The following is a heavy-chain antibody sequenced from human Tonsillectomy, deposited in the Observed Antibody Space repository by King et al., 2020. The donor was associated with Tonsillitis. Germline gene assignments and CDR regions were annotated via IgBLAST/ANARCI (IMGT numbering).Heavy chain of an antibody. J-gene: IGHJ4*02. V-gene: IGHV4-59*02. CDR1: GGSVSSYY. Sequence: VQLQESGPGLVKPSETLSLTCTVSGGSVSSYYWSWIRQPPGKGLEWIGYIYDSETTNYNPSLKSRVTISADTSKKQFSLKLNSVTAADTAVYYCARGGGDSSGWNDFFDYGGQGTLVTVPS. CDR2: IYDSETT. CDR3: ARGGGDSSGWNDFFDY. D-gene: IGHD6-19*01.